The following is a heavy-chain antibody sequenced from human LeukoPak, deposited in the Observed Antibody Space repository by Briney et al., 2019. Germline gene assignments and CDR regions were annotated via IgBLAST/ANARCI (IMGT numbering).Heavy chain of an antibody. V-gene: IGHV4-61*05. J-gene: IGHJ6*03. CDR1: GGSISSSSYY. CDR3: ARVSGSPYYYYMDV. Sequence: PSETLSLTCTVSGGSISSSSYYWGWIRQPPGKGLEWIGYIYYSGSTNYNPSLKSRVTISVDTSKNQFSLKLSSVTAADTAVYYCARVSGSPYYYYMDVWGKGTTVTISS. CDR2: IYYSGST. D-gene: IGHD6-19*01.